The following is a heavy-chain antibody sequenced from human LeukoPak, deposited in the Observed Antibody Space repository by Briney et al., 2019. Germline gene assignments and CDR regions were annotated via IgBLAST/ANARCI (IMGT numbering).Heavy chain of an antibody. J-gene: IGHJ4*02. V-gene: IGHV4-34*01. Sequence: SETLSLTCAVYGGSFSAHYWSCLRQPPGKGVEWIGEIDHRGFTSYNPSLKSRVTISVDTSNNQFSLRLTSVTAADTAVYYCASGQTYLDYWGQGTLVTVSS. CDR3: ASGQTYLDY. CDR1: GGSFSAHY. CDR2: IDHRGFT.